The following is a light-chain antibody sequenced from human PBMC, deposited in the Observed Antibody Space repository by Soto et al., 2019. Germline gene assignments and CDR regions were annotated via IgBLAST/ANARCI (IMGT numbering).Light chain of an antibody. V-gene: IGLV2-23*01. CDR2: EGS. CDR1: SSDVGNYNL. CDR3: CSYASSSTYV. Sequence: QSALTQPASVSGSPGQSITISCTGTSSDVGNYNLVSWYQHDPGKAPKLLIYEGSKRPSGVSDRFSGSKSGNTASLTISGLQAEDEADSSCCSYASSSTYVFGTGTKVTVL. J-gene: IGLJ1*01.